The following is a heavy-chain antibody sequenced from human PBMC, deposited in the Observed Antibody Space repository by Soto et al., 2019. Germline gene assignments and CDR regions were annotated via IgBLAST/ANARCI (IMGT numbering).Heavy chain of an antibody. V-gene: IGHV4-34*01. CDR1: GVSFSGYY. CDR3: ARLVSIADSGWKKWWAFDI. D-gene: IGHD5-12*01. J-gene: IGHJ3*02. Sequence: PSETLSLTCAVYGVSFSGYYWSWIRQPPGKGLEWIGEINHSGSTNYNPSLKSRVTISVDTSKNQFSLKLSSVTAADTAVYYCARLVSIADSGWKKWWAFDIWGQGTMVTVSS. CDR2: INHSGST.